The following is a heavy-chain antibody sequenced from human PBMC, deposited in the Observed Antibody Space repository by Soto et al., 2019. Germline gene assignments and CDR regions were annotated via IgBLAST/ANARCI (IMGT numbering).Heavy chain of an antibody. CDR1: GASISSGDYF. CDR3: ATESGSTYGYFDH. V-gene: IGHV4-30-4*01. D-gene: IGHD5-18*01. Sequence: ASETLSLTCTVSGASISSGDYFWSWIRQSPGKGLEWIGYIYDSGSSYYNPSLKSRVTMSVDTSKNQFSLKLRSVTAADTAVYFCATESGSTYGYFDHWGQGTQVTVSS. J-gene: IGHJ4*02. CDR2: IYDSGSS.